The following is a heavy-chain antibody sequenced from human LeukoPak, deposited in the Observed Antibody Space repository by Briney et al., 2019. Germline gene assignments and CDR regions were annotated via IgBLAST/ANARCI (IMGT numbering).Heavy chain of an antibody. D-gene: IGHD3-10*01. Sequence: GSLRLSCAASGFTFSSYSMNWVRQPPGKGLEWIGEINHSGDTNYKSSLKSRVTISVDTSKNQFSQKLNSVTAADTALYYCARHETKNAVLRWFGGLDYWGQGTLVTVSS. CDR2: INHSGDT. CDR1: GFTFSSYS. CDR3: ARHETKNAVLRWFGGLDY. J-gene: IGHJ4*02. V-gene: IGHV4-34*01.